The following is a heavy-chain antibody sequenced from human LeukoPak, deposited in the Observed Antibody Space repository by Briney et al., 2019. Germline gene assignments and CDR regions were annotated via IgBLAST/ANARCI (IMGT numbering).Heavy chain of an antibody. V-gene: IGHV3-9*01. Sequence: PGGSLRLSCAASGFTFDDYAMHWVRQAPGKGLEWVSGISWNSGSIGYADSVKGRFTISRDNAKNSLYLQMNSLRAEDTAVYYCASEDIVATRIPFDYWGQGTLVTVSS. CDR1: GFTFDDYA. D-gene: IGHD5-12*01. CDR2: ISWNSGSI. J-gene: IGHJ4*02. CDR3: ASEDIVATRIPFDY.